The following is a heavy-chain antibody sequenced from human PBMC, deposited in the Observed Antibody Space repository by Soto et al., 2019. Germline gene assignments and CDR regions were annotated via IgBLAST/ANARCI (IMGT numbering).Heavy chain of an antibody. CDR1: GFTFSSYA. CDR3: ARDLPPFKESGYSYGYYYGMDV. CDR2: ISYDGSNK. Sequence: GGSLRLSCAASGFTFSSYAMHWVRQAPGKGLEWVAVISYDGSNKYYADSVKGRFTISRDNSKNTLYLQMNSLRAEDTAVYYCARDLPPFKESGYSYGYYYGMDVWGQGTTVTVSS. J-gene: IGHJ6*02. D-gene: IGHD5-18*01. V-gene: IGHV3-30-3*01.